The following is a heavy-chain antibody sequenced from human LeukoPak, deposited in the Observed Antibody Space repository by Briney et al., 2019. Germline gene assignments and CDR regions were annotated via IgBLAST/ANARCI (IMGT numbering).Heavy chain of an antibody. D-gene: IGHD3-10*01. CDR2: SRNKDHRHST. J-gene: IGHJ4*02. Sequence: GGSLRLSCAVSGFTFSDHYMDWVRQAPGKGLEWVARSRNKDHRHSTEYATSVKGRFIISRDDSRNSLDLQMNSLHYDDTALYYCVRGYRGFDHWGQGTMVTVSS. CDR3: VRGYRGFDH. CDR1: GFTFSDHY. V-gene: IGHV3-72*01.